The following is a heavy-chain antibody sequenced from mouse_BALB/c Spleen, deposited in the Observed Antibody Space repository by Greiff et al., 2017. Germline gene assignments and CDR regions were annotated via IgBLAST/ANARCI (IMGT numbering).Heavy chain of an antibody. D-gene: IGHD2-14*01. CDR2: INPYNGDT. CDR1: GYSFTGYF. Sequence: EVQLQQSGPELVKPGASVKISCKASGYSFTGYFMNWVMQSHGKSLEWIGRINPYNGDTFYNQKFKGKATLTVDKSSSTAHMELRSLASEDSAVYYCAEGRYDNWYFDVWGAGTTVTVSS. J-gene: IGHJ1*01. V-gene: IGHV1-20*02. CDR3: AEGRYDNWYFDV.